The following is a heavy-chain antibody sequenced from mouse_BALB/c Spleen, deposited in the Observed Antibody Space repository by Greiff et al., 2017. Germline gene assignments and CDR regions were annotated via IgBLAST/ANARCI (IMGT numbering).Heavy chain of an antibody. J-gene: IGHJ4*01. CDR1: GYTFTSYW. D-gene: IGHD2-3*01. CDR3: ARAGYSYAMDY. V-gene: IGHV1-87*01. Sequence: VQLQQSGAELARPGASVKLSCKASGYTFTSYWMQWVKQRPGQGLEWIGAIYPGDGDTRYTQKFKGKATLTADKSSSTAYMQLSSLASEDSAVYYCARAGYSYAMDYWGQGTSVTVSS. CDR2: IYPGDGDT.